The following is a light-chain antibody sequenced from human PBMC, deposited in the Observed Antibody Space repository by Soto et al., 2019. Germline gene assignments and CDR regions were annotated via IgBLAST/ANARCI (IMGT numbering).Light chain of an antibody. CDR3: QQYGTSPLT. CDR2: GLS. Sequence: EIVLTQSPGTLSLSPGERATLSCRASQSVGSTYLAWYQQKPCQSPKLLIFGLSIRATGIPDRVSGSGSGADFTLTISRLAPEDFAVYYCQQYGTSPLTFGPGTKVDL. CDR1: QSVGSTY. V-gene: IGKV3-20*01. J-gene: IGKJ3*01.